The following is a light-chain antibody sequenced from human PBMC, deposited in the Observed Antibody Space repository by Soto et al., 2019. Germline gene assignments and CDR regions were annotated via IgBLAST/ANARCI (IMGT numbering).Light chain of an antibody. CDR3: QSYDTSLSGRV. V-gene: IGLV1-40*01. CDR2: GDN. Sequence: QSVLTQPPSVSGAPGQRVIISCTGSSSNIGADSAVHWYQQLPGKAPKLLIYGDNNRPSGVPDRFSGSKSGTSASLAITGLPAEDGADYYCQSYDTSLSGRVFGGGTKLTVL. J-gene: IGLJ3*02. CDR1: SSNIGADSA.